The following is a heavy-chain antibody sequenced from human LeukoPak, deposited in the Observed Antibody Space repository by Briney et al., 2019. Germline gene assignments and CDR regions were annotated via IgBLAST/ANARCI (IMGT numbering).Heavy chain of an antibody. CDR1: GGSISSGGYY. D-gene: IGHD2-2*01. Sequence: KSSETLSLTCTVSGGSISSGGYYWSWIRQHPGKGLEWIGYIYYSGSTYYNPSLKSRVTISVDTSKNQFSLKLSSVTAADTAVYYCASGASKGYCSSTSCYDMLEYFQHWGQGTLVTVSS. CDR2: IYYSGST. CDR3: ASGASKGYCSSTSCYDMLEYFQH. V-gene: IGHV4-31*03. J-gene: IGHJ1*01.